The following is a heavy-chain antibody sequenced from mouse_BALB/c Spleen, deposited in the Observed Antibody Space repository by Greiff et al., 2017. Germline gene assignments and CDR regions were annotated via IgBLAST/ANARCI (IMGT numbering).Heavy chain of an antibody. CDR3: ARSDSSGYVAY. D-gene: IGHD3-2*01. CDR1: GYTFTSYW. J-gene: IGHJ3*01. V-gene: IGHV1S81*02. Sequence: LQESGAELVKPGASVKLSCKASGYTFTSYWMHWVKQRPGQGLEWIGEINPSNGRTNYNEKFKSKATLTVDKSSSTAYMQLSSLTSEDSAVYYCARSDSSGYVAYWGQGTLVTVSA. CDR2: INPSNGRT.